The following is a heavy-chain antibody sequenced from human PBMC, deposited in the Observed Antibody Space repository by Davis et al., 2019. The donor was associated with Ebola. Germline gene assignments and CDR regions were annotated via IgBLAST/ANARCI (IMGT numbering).Heavy chain of an antibody. CDR3: VKGGWQEYFDY. D-gene: IGHD5-24*01. V-gene: IGHV3-53*01. CDR1: GITVSSNY. CDR2: IYVGGST. J-gene: IGHJ4*02. Sequence: GESLKISCAVSGITVSSNYMSWVRQAPGKGLEWVSVIYVGGSTYYADSVKGRFTITRDNSKNTLYLQMNSLRAEDTDVYYCVKGGWQEYFDYWGQGTLVTVSS.